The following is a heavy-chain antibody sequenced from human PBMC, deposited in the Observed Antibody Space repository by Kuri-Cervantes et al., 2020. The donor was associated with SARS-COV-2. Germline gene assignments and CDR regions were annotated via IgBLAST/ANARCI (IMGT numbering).Heavy chain of an antibody. CDR1: GFNFSSYG. CDR3: ARETSEVDY. V-gene: IGHV3-33*01. Sequence: GEPLKISCAASGFNFSSYGMHWVRQAPGKGLEWVAVIWCDGSNKYYADSVKGRFTISRDNSKNTLYLQMNSLRAEDTAVYYCARETSEVDYWGQGTLVTVSS. J-gene: IGHJ4*02. CDR2: IWCDGSNK.